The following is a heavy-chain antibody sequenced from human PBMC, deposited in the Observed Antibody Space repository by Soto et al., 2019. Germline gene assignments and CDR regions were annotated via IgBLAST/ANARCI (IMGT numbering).Heavy chain of an antibody. V-gene: IGHV3-23*01. CDR1: GFTFSSYA. J-gene: IGHJ6*02. D-gene: IGHD3-22*01. Sequence: PGGSLRLSCAASGFTFSSYAMSWVRQAPGKGLEWVSAISGSGGSTYYADSVKGRFTIPRDNSKNTLYLQMNSLRAEDKAVYYCAKDHITMIVVAYSYYGMDVWGQGTTVTVSS. CDR2: ISGSGGST. CDR3: AKDHITMIVVAYSYYGMDV.